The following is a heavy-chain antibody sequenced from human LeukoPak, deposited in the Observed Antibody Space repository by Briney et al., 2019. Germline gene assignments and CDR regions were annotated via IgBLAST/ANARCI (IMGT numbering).Heavy chain of an antibody. J-gene: IGHJ4*02. D-gene: IGHD3-3*01. CDR3: ARGLYYDFWSGYFHFDY. V-gene: IGHV3-30*04. CDR1: GFTFSNYA. Sequence: GGSLRLSCAASGFTFSNYAIHWVRQAPGKGLEWVAVISHDGSNKYYADSVKGRFTISRDNSKNTLYLQMNSLRAEDTAVYYCARGLYYDFWSGYFHFDYWGQGTLVTVSS. CDR2: ISHDGSNK.